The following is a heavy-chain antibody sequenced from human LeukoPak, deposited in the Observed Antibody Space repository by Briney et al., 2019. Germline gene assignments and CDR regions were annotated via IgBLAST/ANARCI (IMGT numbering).Heavy chain of an antibody. CDR1: GGTFSSYA. CDR2: IIPILGIA. V-gene: IGHV1-69*04. D-gene: IGHD6-13*01. CDR3: ARASRDSSSWYEGSYYFDY. J-gene: IGHJ4*02. Sequence: SVKVSCKASGGTFSSYAISWVRQAPGQGLEWMGRIIPILGIANYAQKFQGRVTITADKSTSTAYMELSSLRSEDTAVYYCARASRDSSSWYEGSYYFDYWGQGTLVTVSS.